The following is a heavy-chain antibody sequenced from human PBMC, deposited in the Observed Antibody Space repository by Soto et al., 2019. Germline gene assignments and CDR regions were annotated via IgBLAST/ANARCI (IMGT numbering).Heavy chain of an antibody. D-gene: IGHD3-16*01. CDR3: VRDVIGHVNYECIGYYFDH. J-gene: IGHJ4*02. Sequence: QVQLIQFGAEVKKPGASGKGSCRASGYTFTKFHIHWVRQAPGQGLEWMGMIDPSGGFTRDAQRFEGRITMTCDTSTSSVYMELRGLTSEDTAVYYCVRDVIGHVNYECIGYYFDHWGPGTLVTVSS. V-gene: IGHV1-46*01. CDR1: GYTFTKFH. CDR2: IDPSGGFT.